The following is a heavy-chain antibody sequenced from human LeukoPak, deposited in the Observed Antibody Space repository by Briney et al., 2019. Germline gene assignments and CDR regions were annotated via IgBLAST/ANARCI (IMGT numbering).Heavy chain of an antibody. Sequence: ASVKVSCKASGYTFTSYDINWVRQATGQGLEWMGWMNPNSGNTGYAQKFQGRVTMTRNTSISTAYMELSSLRSEDTAVYYCARFLGLADYYYYYGMDVWGQGTTVTVFS. CDR3: ARFLGLADYYYYYGMDV. CDR2: MNPNSGNT. CDR1: GYTFTSYD. J-gene: IGHJ6*02. D-gene: IGHD6-19*01. V-gene: IGHV1-8*01.